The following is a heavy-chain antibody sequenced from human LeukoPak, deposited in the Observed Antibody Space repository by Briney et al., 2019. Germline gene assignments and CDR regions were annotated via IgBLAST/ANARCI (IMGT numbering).Heavy chain of an antibody. CDR1: AGPLSNYY. D-gene: IGHD3-10*01. Sequence: PSETLSLTCTVSAGPLSNYYWGWIRQPPGKGLEWIGYIYYTGNTNYNPSLMSRVTMSVDTSKNQFSLKLSSVTAADTAIYYCARTNFYGSGSYYFDYWGQGTLVTVST. V-gene: IGHV4-59*01. J-gene: IGHJ4*02. CDR3: ARTNFYGSGSYYFDY. CDR2: IYYTGNT.